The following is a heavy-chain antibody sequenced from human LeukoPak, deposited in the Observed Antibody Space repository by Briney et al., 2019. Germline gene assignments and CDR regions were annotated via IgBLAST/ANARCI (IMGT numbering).Heavy chain of an antibody. Sequence: ASVKVSCKASGYTFTGYYMHWVRQAPGQGLEWIGWIYPNSGGTNYAQKFQGRVTMTRDTSISTAYMELSRLRSDDTAVYYCAVYDSSAYYYVSVYDAFDIWGQGTMVTVSS. D-gene: IGHD3-22*01. CDR3: AVYDSSAYYYVSVYDAFDI. V-gene: IGHV1-2*02. CDR2: IYPNSGGT. CDR1: GYTFTGYY. J-gene: IGHJ3*02.